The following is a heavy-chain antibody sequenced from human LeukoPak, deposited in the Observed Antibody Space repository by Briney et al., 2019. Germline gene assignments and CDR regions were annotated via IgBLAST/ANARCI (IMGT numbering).Heavy chain of an antibody. V-gene: IGHV3-21*01. CDR1: GFTFSSYS. J-gene: IGHJ3*02. Sequence: PGGSLRLSCAASGFTFSSYSMNWVRQAPGKGLKWVSSISSSSSYIYYADSVKGRFTISRDNAKNSLYLQMNSLRAEDTAVYYCAREGNSDAFDIWGQGTMLTVSS. CDR2: ISSSSSYI. D-gene: IGHD4-23*01. CDR3: AREGNSDAFDI.